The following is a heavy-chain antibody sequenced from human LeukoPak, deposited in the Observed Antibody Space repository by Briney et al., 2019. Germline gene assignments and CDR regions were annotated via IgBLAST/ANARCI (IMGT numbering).Heavy chain of an antibody. CDR3: VEDVVVIVAAKPGI. D-gene: IGHD2-15*01. CDR2: IGGSGGDT. V-gene: IGHV3-23*01. Sequence: GGSLRLSCATSGFTFSTYAMSWVRQAPGKGLEWVSSIGGSGGDTYYADAVKGRFTISRDNSKNTLYLQMNSLRAEDTAVYYCVEDVVVIVAAKPGIWGQGTLVTVSS. CDR1: GFTFSTYA. J-gene: IGHJ4*02.